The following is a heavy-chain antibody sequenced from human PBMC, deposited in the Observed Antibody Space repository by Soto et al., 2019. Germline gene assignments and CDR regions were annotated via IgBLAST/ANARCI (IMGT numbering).Heavy chain of an antibody. CDR2: ISSSSSTI. D-gene: IGHD3-10*01. V-gene: IGHV3-48*02. CDR1: GFTFSSYS. CDR3: ARNLWFGEDGYDY. Sequence: GGSLRLSCAASGFTFSSYSMNWVRQAPGKGLEWVSYISSSSSTIYYADSVKGRFTISRDNAKNSLYLQMNSLRDEDTAVYYCARNLWFGEDGYDYWGQGTLATVSS. J-gene: IGHJ4*02.